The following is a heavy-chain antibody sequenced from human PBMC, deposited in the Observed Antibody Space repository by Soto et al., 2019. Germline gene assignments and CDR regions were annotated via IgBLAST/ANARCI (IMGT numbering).Heavy chain of an antibody. CDR1: GFTFRSYN. V-gene: IGHV3-48*02. CDR3: ARGGTIAVTTIGDY. D-gene: IGHD5-12*01. Sequence: GGSLRLSCAASGFTFRSYNMNWVRQAPGKGLDWVSYISSSSSTIYYADSVKGRFTISRDNAKNSLYLQMNSLRDDDTAMYYCARGGTIAVTTIGDYSGQGTLVTXSS. CDR2: ISSSSSTI. J-gene: IGHJ4*01.